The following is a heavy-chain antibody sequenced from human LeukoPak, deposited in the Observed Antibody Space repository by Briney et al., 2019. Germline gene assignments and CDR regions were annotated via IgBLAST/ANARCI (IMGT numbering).Heavy chain of an antibody. CDR3: ARGLRKWSGSQTYYYYGMDV. V-gene: IGHV1-8*01. Sequence: ASVKVSCKASGYTFTSYDINWVRQATGQGLEWMGWMNPNSGNTGCAQKFQGRVTMTRNTSISTAYMELSSLRSEDTAVYYCARGLRKWSGSQTYYYYGMDVWGQGTTVTVSS. D-gene: IGHD1-26*01. J-gene: IGHJ6*02. CDR1: GYTFTSYD. CDR2: MNPNSGNT.